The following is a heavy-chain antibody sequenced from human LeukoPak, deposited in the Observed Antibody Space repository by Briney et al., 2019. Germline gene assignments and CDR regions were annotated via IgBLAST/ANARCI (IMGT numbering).Heavy chain of an antibody. V-gene: IGHV1-8*01. CDR1: GYTFTSYD. CDR3: ARGTLWSTQYYYGSGSPKEFDY. D-gene: IGHD3-10*01. Sequence: ASVKVSCKASGYTFTSYDINWVRQATGQGLEWMGWMNPNSGNTGYAQKFRGRVTMTRNTSISTAYMELRSLRSEDTAVYYCARGTLWSTQYYYGSGSPKEFDYWGQGTLVTVSS. CDR2: MNPNSGNT. J-gene: IGHJ4*02.